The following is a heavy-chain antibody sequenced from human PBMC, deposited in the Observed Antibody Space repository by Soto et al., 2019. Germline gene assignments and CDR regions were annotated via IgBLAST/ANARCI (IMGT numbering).Heavy chain of an antibody. D-gene: IGHD3-9*01. CDR3: ARAICYYGMDV. CDR2: INSDGSST. J-gene: IGHJ6*02. Sequence: EVQLVESGGGLVQPGGSLRLSCAASGFSFSNCWMHWVRQATGMGLVWVSHINSDGSSTTYADSVKGRFTISRDNAKNTLYLQMNSLRAEDTAVYYCARAICYYGMDVWGQGTTVTVSS. V-gene: IGHV3-74*01. CDR1: GFSFSNCW.